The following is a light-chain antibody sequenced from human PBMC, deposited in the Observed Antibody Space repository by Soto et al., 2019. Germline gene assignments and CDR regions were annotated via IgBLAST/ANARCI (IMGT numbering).Light chain of an antibody. J-gene: IGLJ2*01. Sequence: QSALTQPASVSGSPGPSITISCTGTSSDVGGYNYVSWYQQHPGKAPKLMIYDVSNRPSGVSNHFSGSKSGNTASLTISGLQAEDEADYYCSSYTSSSTLVVFGGGTKLTVL. CDR3: SSYTSSSTLVV. V-gene: IGLV2-14*01. CDR1: SSDVGGYNY. CDR2: DVS.